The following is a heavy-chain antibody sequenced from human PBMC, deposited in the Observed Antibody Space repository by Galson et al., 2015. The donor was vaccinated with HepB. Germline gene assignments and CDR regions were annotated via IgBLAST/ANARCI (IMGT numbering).Heavy chain of an antibody. Sequence: SVKVSCKASGYTFTGYYMHWVRQAPGQGLEWMGWINPNSGGTNYAQKFQGRVTMTRDTSISTAYMELSRLRSDDTAVYYCARELTFRGRNGRGLGYWGQGTLVTVSS. V-gene: IGHV1-2*02. CDR1: GYTFTGYY. J-gene: IGHJ4*02. CDR2: INPNSGGT. D-gene: IGHD3-16*01. CDR3: ARELTFRGRNGRGLGY.